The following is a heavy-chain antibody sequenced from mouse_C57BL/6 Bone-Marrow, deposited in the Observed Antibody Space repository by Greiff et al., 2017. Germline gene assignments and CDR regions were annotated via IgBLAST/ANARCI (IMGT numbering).Heavy chain of an antibody. CDR3: ARDGFITSFDY. V-gene: IGHV1-80*01. CDR2: IYPGDGDT. D-gene: IGHD1-1*01. J-gene: IGHJ2*01. CDR1: GYAFSSYW. Sequence: VKLMESGAELVKPGASVKISCKASGYAFSSYWMNWVKQRPGKGLEWIGQIYPGDGDTNYNGKFKGKATLTADKSSSTAYMQLSSLTSEDSAVYFCARDGFITSFDYWGQGTTLTVSS.